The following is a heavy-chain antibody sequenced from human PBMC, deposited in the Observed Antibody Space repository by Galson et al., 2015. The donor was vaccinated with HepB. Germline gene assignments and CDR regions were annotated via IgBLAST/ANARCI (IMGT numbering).Heavy chain of an antibody. D-gene: IGHD4-17*01. CDR1: GFTFSSYW. Sequence: QSGAEVKKPGESLTISFTGSGFTFSSYWIAWVRQMPGKGLEWMGIIYPGDSNTRYSPSFQGQVTISADKSISTAYLQWNSLKASDTAMYYCARLRTTVTTGRAFDIWGQGTMVTVSS. J-gene: IGHJ3*02. V-gene: IGHV5-51*01. CDR3: ARLRTTVTTGRAFDI. CDR2: IYPGDSNT.